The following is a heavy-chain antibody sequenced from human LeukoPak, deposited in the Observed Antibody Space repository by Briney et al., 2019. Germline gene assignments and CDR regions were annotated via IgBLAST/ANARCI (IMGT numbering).Heavy chain of an antibody. CDR3: ERQRSQPYYFDY. V-gene: IGHV5-51*01. CDR1: GYSFTSYW. Sequence: GGSLRLSCKGSGYSFTSYWIGWVRQMPGKGLEWMGIIYPGDSDTRYSPSFQGQVTISADKSISTAYLQWSSLKASDTAMYYCERQRSQPYYFDYWGQGTLVTVSS. D-gene: IGHD1-14*01. J-gene: IGHJ4*02. CDR2: IYPGDSDT.